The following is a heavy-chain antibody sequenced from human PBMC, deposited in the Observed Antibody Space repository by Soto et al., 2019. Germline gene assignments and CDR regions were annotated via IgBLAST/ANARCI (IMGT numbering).Heavy chain of an antibody. V-gene: IGHV3-33*01. J-gene: IGHJ6*02. CDR1: GFTFSSYG. CDR2: IWYDGSNK. CDR3: ARDLRRIAARHYYGMDV. D-gene: IGHD6-6*01. Sequence: LRLSCAASGFTFSSYGMHWVRQAPGKGLEWVAVIWYDGSNKYYADSVKGRFTISRDNSKNTLYLQMNSLRAEDTAVYYCARDLRRIAARHYYGMDVWGQGTTVTVSS.